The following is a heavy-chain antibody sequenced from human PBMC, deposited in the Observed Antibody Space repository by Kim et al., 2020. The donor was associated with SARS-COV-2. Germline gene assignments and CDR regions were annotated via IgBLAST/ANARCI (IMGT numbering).Heavy chain of an antibody. D-gene: IGHD3-22*01. J-gene: IGHJ4*02. Sequence: ASVKVSCKASGYTFTSYYMYWVRQAPGQGLEWMGIINPSGGSTSYAQKFQGRVTMTRDTSTSTVYMELSSLRSEDTAVYYCARDPNDSSRRGKRPGNLDYWGQGTLVTVSS. V-gene: IGHV1-46*01. CDR2: INPSGGST. CDR1: GYTFTSYY. CDR3: ARDPNDSSRRGKRPGNLDY.